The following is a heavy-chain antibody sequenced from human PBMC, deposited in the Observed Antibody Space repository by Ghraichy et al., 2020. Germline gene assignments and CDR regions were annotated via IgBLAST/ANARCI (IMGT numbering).Heavy chain of an antibody. CDR2: IKNDCSTI. CDR1: GFSLSAYW. J-gene: IGHJ5*02. CDR3: ARSDWFDP. V-gene: IGHV3-74*01. Sequence: ESLRLSCAASGFSLSAYWMNWVRQAPGKGLVWVSRIKNDCSTIYYADSVTGRFTISRDNAKNTLYLQMNSLRAEDTALYYCARSDWFDPWGQGTLVTVSS.